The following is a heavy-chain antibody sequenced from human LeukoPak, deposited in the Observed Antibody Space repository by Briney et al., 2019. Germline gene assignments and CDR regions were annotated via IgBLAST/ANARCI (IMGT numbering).Heavy chain of an antibody. D-gene: IGHD3-9*01. V-gene: IGHV1-8*02. CDR1: GYTFTSYG. Sequence: ASVKVSCKASGYTFTSYGISWVRQAPGQGLEWMGWMNPNSGNTGYAQKFQGRVTMTRNTSISTAYMELSSLRSEDTAVYYCARGDVLRYFDYWGQGTLVTVSS. CDR3: ARGDVLRYFDY. J-gene: IGHJ4*02. CDR2: MNPNSGNT.